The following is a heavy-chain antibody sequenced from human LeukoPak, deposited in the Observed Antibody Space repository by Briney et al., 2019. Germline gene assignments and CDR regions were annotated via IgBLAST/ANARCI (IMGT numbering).Heavy chain of an antibody. CDR3: ARDRGDRKAFDF. V-gene: IGHV1-69*04. CDR1: GGTFSSYA. Sequence: GASVKVSCKASGGTFSSYAISWVRQAPGQGLEWMGRIIPILGIATYAQKFQGRVTITADKSTSTAYMELSSLRSDDTAMYYCARDRGDRKAFDFWGQGTMVTVSS. J-gene: IGHJ3*01. CDR2: IIPILGIA. D-gene: IGHD3-10*01.